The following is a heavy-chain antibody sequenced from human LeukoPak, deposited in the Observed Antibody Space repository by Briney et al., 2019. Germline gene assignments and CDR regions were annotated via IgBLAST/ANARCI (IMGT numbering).Heavy chain of an antibody. CDR1: GYTFTSYD. Sequence: ASVKVSCKASGYTFTSYDINWVRQATGQGLEWMGRINPNSGGTNYAQKFQGRVTMTEDTSTDTAYMELSSLRSEDTAVYYCATVGGVRATDYYYYYMDVWGKGTTVTVSS. V-gene: IGHV1-8*02. CDR2: INPNSGGT. J-gene: IGHJ6*03. CDR3: ATVGGVRATDYYYYYMDV. D-gene: IGHD3-10*01.